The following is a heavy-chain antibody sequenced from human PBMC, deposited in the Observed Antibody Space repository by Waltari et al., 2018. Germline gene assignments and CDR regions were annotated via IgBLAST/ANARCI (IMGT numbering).Heavy chain of an antibody. CDR2: IYDSGST. D-gene: IGHD6-13*01. CDR1: GGSISSSSYY. J-gene: IGHJ4*02. CDR3: AGIVAAGTVFNY. Sequence: QLQLQESGPGLVKPSETLSLTCTVSGGSISSSSYYWGWIRQPPGKGLGWIGSIYDSGSTYYNPSLKSRVTISVDTSKNQFSLRLNSVSAADTAVYYCAGIVAAGTVFNYWGQGTLVTVSS. V-gene: IGHV4-39*01.